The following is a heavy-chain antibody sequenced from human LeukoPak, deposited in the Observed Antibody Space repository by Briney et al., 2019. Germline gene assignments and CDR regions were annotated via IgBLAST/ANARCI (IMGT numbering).Heavy chain of an antibody. CDR3: ARINFKSARDY. D-gene: IGHD1-20*01. CDR1: GFTFSTYW. V-gene: IGHV3-7*01. Sequence: GGSLRLSCAASGFTFSTYWMSWVRQAPGKGLEWVANIKQDGIEKYYVDSVKGRFTISRDNAKNSLYLQMNGLSAGDTAMYYCARINFKSARDYWGQGTLVTVSS. CDR2: IKQDGIEK. J-gene: IGHJ4*02.